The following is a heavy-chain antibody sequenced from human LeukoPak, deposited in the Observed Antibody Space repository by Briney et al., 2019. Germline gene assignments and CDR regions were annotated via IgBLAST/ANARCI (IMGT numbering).Heavy chain of an antibody. CDR3: ARDTLDYSGSYFHDY. J-gene: IGHJ4*02. D-gene: IGHD1-26*01. V-gene: IGHV3-66*01. CDR2: IYSGGST. CDR1: GFTVSSNY. Sequence: PGGSLRLSCAASGFTVSSNYMSWVRQAPGKGLEWVSVIYSGGSTYYAESVKGRFTISRDNSKNTLYLRMNSLRAEDTAVYYCARDTLDYSGSYFHDYWGQGTLVTVSS.